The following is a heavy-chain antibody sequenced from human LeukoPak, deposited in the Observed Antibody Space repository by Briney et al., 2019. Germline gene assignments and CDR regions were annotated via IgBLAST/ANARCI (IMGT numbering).Heavy chain of an antibody. CDR1: GYTFTNYY. V-gene: IGHV1-8*03. J-gene: IGHJ4*02. Sequence: ASVKVSCKASGYTFTNYYIHWVRQAPGQGLEWMGWMNPNTGNAGYAQKFQDRVTITWDASISTAYMDLSSLRSEDTAVYYCARVGYSNSYDYWGQGTLVTVSS. D-gene: IGHD1-26*01. CDR2: MNPNTGNA. CDR3: ARVGYSNSYDY.